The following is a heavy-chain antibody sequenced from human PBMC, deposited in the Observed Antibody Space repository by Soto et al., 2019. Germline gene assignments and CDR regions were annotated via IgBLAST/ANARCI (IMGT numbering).Heavy chain of an antibody. J-gene: IGHJ2*01. CDR1: GGTFSSYT. Sequence: QVQLVQSGAEVKKPGSSVKVSCKASGGTFSSYTISWVRQAPGQGLEWMGRIIPILGIANYAQKFQGRVTITADKSTSTAYMELSSLRAEATAVYYCAVGGSTRWYFDLWGRGTLVTVSS. V-gene: IGHV1-69*02. CDR2: IIPILGIA. D-gene: IGHD2-15*01. CDR3: AVGGSTRWYFDL.